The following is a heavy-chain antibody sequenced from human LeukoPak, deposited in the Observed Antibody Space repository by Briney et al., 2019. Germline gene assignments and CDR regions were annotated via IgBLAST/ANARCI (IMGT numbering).Heavy chain of an antibody. J-gene: IGHJ4*02. CDR2: ISGSGSTI. V-gene: IGHV3-48*04. D-gene: IGHD3-9*01. Sequence: QPGGSLRLSCAASGFTFNSYAMNWVRQAPGKGLQWVSYISGSGSTIWYADSVKGRFTISRDNAKNSLYLQMNSLRAEDTAVYYCARGGLTYYDILTGYHFDYWGQGTLVTVSS. CDR1: GFTFNSYA. CDR3: ARGGLTYYDILTGYHFDY.